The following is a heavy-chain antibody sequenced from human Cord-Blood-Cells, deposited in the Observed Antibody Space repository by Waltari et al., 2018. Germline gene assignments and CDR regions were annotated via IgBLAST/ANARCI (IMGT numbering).Heavy chain of an antibody. D-gene: IGHD3-22*01. CDR3: AVRDSSGYYYFDY. CDR1: GGSISSSNW. Sequence: QVQLQESGPGLVKPSGTLSLTCAVSGGSISSSNWWSWVRQPPGKGLEWIGEIYQSGTTNYNPSRKCRVTISVDKSKNQFALKLSSVTAADTAVYYCAVRDSSGYYYFDYWGQGTLVTVSS. V-gene: IGHV4-4*02. CDR2: IYQSGTT. J-gene: IGHJ4*02.